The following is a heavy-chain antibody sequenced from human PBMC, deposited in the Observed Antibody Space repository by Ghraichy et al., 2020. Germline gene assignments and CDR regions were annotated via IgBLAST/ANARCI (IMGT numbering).Heavy chain of an antibody. CDR2: INHSGST. J-gene: IGHJ6*02. V-gene: IGHV4-34*01. D-gene: IGHD2-2*01. CDR1: GGSFSGYY. CDR3: ARGGGYCSSTSCSVQYYYYYYGMDV. Sequence: SQTLSLTCAVYGGSFSGYYWSWIRQPPGKGLEWVGEINHSGSTKYNPSLKSRVTISVDTTKNQFSLKLSSVTAADTAVYYCARGGGYCSSTSCSVQYYYYYYGMDVWGQGTTVTVSS.